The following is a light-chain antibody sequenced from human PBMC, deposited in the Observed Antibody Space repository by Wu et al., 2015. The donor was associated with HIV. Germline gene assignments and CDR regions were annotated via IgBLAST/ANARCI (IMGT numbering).Light chain of an antibody. CDR1: QSVSTS. J-gene: IGKJ4*01. CDR2: DAS. CDR3: QQRWTEAT. Sequence: IVMTQSPATLSLSPGERATLSCRASQSVSTSLAWYQLKPGQGPRLLIFDASNRATGIPARFSGSGSGTDFTLTISNLEPEDFAVYFCQQRWTEATFGGGTKVEIK. V-gene: IGKV3-11*01.